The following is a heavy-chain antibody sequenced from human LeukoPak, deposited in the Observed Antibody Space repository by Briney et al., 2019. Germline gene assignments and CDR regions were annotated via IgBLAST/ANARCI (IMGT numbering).Heavy chain of an antibody. J-gene: IGHJ4*02. CDR3: ARDFGGVIVMFQIDY. D-gene: IGHD3-16*02. V-gene: IGHV1-18*01. CDR2: ISAYNGNT. CDR1: GYTFTSYG. Sequence: GASVKVSCKASGYTFTSYGISWVRQAPGQGLEWMGWISAYNGNTNYAQKLQGRVTMTTDTSTSTAYMELRSLRSDDTTVYYCARDFGGVIVMFQIDYWGQGTLVTVSS.